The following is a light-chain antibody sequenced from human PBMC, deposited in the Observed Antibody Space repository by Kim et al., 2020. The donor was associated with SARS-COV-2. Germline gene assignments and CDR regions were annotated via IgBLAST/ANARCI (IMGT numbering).Light chain of an antibody. J-gene: IGLJ3*02. V-gene: IGLV4-69*01. CDR2: VEKDGSH. Sequence: SVKSTCTLNSEHSTNAIAWHQQRPETGPRYLMKVEKDGSHTKGDEVPDRFSVSSSGAERYLTISGLQFEDEAAYYCQTWGTGFVVFGGGTQLTVL. CDR1: SEHSTNA. CDR3: QTWGTGFVV.